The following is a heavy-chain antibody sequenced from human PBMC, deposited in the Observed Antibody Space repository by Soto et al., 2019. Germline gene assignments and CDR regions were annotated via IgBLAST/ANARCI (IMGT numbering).Heavy chain of an antibody. Sequence: HVQLVQSGAEVKKPGASLRVSCKASGYTFTDYYIHWVRQAPGQGLQWMGWLSPYNGATTYAQKCQDWFTMTRATSISTAYRDLSRLSSGAPAVYYCARAQELRSFDWSWGGGAVDVWGQGTMVTASS. CDR1: GYTFTDYY. CDR3: ARAQELRSFDWSWGGGAVDV. CDR2: LSPYNGAT. D-gene: IGHD3-9*01. J-gene: IGHJ3*01. V-gene: IGHV1-2*04.